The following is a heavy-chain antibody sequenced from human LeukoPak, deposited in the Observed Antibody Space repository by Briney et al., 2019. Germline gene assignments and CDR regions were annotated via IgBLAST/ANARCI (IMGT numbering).Heavy chain of an antibody. V-gene: IGHV3-30*03. D-gene: IGHD6-19*01. J-gene: IGHJ4*02. CDR3: ARGGPQYSSGWYRTDFDY. Sequence: QAGGSLRLSCAASGFTFSSYGMHWVRQAPGKGLEWVAVISYDGSNKYYADSVKGRFTISRDNSKNTLYLQMNSLRAEDTALYYCARGGPQYSSGWYRTDFDYWGQGTLVTVSS. CDR1: GFTFSSYG. CDR2: ISYDGSNK.